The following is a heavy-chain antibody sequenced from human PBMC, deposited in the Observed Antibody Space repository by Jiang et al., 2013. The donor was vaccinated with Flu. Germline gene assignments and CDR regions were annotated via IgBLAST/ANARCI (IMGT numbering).Heavy chain of an antibody. Sequence: LLKPSETLSLTCAVYGGSFSGYYWSWIRQPPGKGLEWIGEINHSGSTNYNPSLKSRVTISVDTSKNQFSLKLSSVTAADTAVYYCARGDGYLIFDYWGQGTLVTVSS. CDR3: ARGDGYLIFDY. CDR2: INHSGST. D-gene: IGHD6-25*01. CDR1: GGSFSGYY. J-gene: IGHJ4*02. V-gene: IGHV4-34*01.